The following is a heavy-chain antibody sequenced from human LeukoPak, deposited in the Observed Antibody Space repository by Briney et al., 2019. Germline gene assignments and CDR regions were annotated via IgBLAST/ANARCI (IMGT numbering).Heavy chain of an antibody. CDR3: ATVRSSSDYYYVDH. J-gene: IGHJ5*02. Sequence: GGSLRLSCAASGFTFRNYGMCWVRQAPGKGLEWVAVIWYDGRNKLYADSVKGRFTISRDNSKNMLYLQMNSLRAEDTAVYYCATVRSSSDYYYVDHWGQGTLVTVSS. V-gene: IGHV3-33*01. CDR2: IWYDGRNK. CDR1: GFTFRNYG. D-gene: IGHD3-22*01.